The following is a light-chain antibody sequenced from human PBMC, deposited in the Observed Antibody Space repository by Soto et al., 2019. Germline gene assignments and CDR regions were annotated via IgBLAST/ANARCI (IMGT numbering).Light chain of an antibody. CDR1: SSDLAIYNY. V-gene: IGLV2-14*03. CDR2: AVS. Sequence: QSVLTQPASVSGSPGQSITISCTGTSSDLAIYNYVAWYQQFPGKSPKLMIYAVSDRPPGVSDRFSGSKSGITASLTISGLQTEDEADYDCISYTDRQSYLFGTGTKVTVL. CDR3: ISYTDRQSYL. J-gene: IGLJ1*01.